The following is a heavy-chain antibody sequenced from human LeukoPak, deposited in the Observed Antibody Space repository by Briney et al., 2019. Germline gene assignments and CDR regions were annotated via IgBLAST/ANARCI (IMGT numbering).Heavy chain of an antibody. D-gene: IGHD3-22*01. CDR2: IYTSGST. J-gene: IGHJ5*02. CDR3: ARGGLYYYDSNNWFDP. CDR1: GGSISSYY. V-gene: IGHV4-4*07. Sequence: SETLSLTCTVSGGSISSYYWSRIRQPAGKGLEWIGRIYTSGSTNYNPSLKSRITMSVDTSKNQFSLKLSSVTAADTALYYCARGGLYYYDSNNWFDPWGQGTLVTVSS.